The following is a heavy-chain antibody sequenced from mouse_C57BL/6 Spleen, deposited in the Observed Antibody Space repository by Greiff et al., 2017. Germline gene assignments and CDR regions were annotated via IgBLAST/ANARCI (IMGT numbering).Heavy chain of an antibody. V-gene: IGHV1-54*01. D-gene: IGHD2-4*01. CDR2: INPGSGGT. J-gene: IGHJ2*01. Sequence: QVQLQQSGAELVRPGTSVKVSCKASGYAFTNYLLAWVKQRPGPGLEWIGVINPGSGGTNYTEKFKGKATLTADKSSSTAYMQLSSLTSEDAAVYFCARGSISYDWYYFDYWGQGTTLTVSS. CDR1: GYAFTNYL. CDR3: ARGSISYDWYYFDY.